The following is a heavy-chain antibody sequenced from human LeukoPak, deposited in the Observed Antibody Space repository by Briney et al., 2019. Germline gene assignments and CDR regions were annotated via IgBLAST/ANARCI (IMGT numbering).Heavy chain of an antibody. CDR2: INGDGSST. J-gene: IGHJ4*02. V-gene: IGHV3-74*01. Sequence: GGSLRLSCAASGFTFSSYWMNWVRQAPGKGLVWVSCINGDGSSTNYADSVKGRFTISRDNAKNTLYLQLNSLRAEDTAVYYCAKDLGYSYGFFDYWGQGTLVTVSS. CDR3: AKDLGYSYGFFDY. CDR1: GFTFSSYW. D-gene: IGHD5-18*01.